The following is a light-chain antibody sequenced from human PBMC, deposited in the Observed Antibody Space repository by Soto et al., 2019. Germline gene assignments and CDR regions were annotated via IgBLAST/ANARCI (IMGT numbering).Light chain of an antibody. V-gene: IGLV1-47*01. CDR1: TSNIGRNF. CDR2: MND. J-gene: IGLJ1*01. Sequence: QSVLTQPPSASETPGQRVTMSCSGSTSNIGRNFVYWYQQVPGTAPKLLIYMNDQRPSGVPDRFSGSKSGTTASLAISGLRSEEEADYYWAAWDASVSSHVFGTGTKLTVL. CDR3: AAWDASVSSHV.